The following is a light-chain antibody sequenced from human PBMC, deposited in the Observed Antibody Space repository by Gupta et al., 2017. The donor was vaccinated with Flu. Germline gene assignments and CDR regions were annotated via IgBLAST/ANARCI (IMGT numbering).Light chain of an antibody. CDR3: QQCDVYPRS. Sequence: DIQMTQSPSSLSASPGDRVTITCRASQNIDTDLNWYRQKVGRAPELLIYAASTLHSGIPSRLSRSGSGTDFTLTISKLQPEDFATYFCQQCDVYPRSFGQGAGLEIK. CDR2: AAS. J-gene: IGKJ5*01. CDR1: QNIDTD. V-gene: IGKV1-39*01.